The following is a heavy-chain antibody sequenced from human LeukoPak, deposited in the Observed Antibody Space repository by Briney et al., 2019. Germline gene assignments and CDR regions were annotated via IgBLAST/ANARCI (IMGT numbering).Heavy chain of an antibody. J-gene: IGHJ4*02. D-gene: IGHD5-12*01. Sequence: SETLSLTCTVSGGSISSYYWSWIRQPPGKGLEWIGNVYYTGSTNYNPSLKSRVTISVDTSKNQFSLKLSFVTAADTAVYYCAREGYGGYGPGTFDYWGQGTLVTVSS. V-gene: IGHV4-59*01. CDR3: AREGYGGYGPGTFDY. CDR1: GGSISSYY. CDR2: VYYTGST.